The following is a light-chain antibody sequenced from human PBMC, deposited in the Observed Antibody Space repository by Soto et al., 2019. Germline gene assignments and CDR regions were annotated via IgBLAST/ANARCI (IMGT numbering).Light chain of an antibody. Sequence: DIMMTQSPDSLSVSLGERATINCKSSQSVLYSSNNRNYLAWYQQKPRQPPKLLIYWASTRESGVPSRFSGSGSETDFTLTISSLQAEDMAVYYCQQYYDTPWTFGQGTKVEIK. CDR3: QQYYDTPWT. V-gene: IGKV4-1*01. CDR2: WAS. CDR1: QSVLYSSNNRNY. J-gene: IGKJ1*01.